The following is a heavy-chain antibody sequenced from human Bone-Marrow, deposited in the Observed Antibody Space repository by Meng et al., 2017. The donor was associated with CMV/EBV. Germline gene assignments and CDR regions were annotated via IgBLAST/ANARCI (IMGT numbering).Heavy chain of an antibody. V-gene: IGHV4-39*07. CDR1: GGSISSSSYY. J-gene: IGHJ4*02. CDR2: IYYSRST. CDR3: AREEMATRGVVFDY. D-gene: IGHD5-24*01. Sequence: SETLSLTCTVSGGSISSSSYYWGWIRQPPGKGLEWIGSIYYSRSTYYNPSLKSRVTISVDTSKNQFSLKLSSVTAADTAVYYCAREEMATRGVVFDYWGQGTLVTVSS.